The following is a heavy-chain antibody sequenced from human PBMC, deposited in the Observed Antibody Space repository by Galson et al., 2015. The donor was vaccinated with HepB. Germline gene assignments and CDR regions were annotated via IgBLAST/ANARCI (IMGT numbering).Heavy chain of an antibody. CDR2: TYYRARWSS. V-gene: IGHV6-1*01. CDR1: GDSVSNNNAA. D-gene: IGHD1-1*01. Sequence: CAISGDSVSNNNAAWYWIRQSPSRGLEWLGRTYYRARWSSDYTASLRSRISINADTSKNQFSLQLNSVTPEDTAVYYCARVPGTLYYYGMDVWGQGTTVTVSS. J-gene: IGHJ6*02. CDR3: ARVPGTLYYYGMDV.